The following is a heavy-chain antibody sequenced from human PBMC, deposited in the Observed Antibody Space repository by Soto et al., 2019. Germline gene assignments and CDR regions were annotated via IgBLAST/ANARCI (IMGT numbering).Heavy chain of an antibody. J-gene: IGHJ6*02. V-gene: IGHV4-39*01. CDR3: ARHFTYYYGSGSPRPYVMDV. D-gene: IGHD3-10*01. CDR2: IYYSGST. CDR1: GGSISSSSYY. Sequence: QLQLQESGPGLVKPSETLSLTCTVSGGSISSSSYYWGWIRQPPGKGLEWIGSIYYSGSTYYNPSLKSRVTISVVTSKNQFTLKLSSVTAADTAVYYCARHFTYYYGSGSPRPYVMDVWGQGTTVTVSS.